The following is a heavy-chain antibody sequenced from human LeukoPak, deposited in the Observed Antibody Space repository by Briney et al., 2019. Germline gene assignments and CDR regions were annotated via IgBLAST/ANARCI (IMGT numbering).Heavy chain of an antibody. Sequence: GGSLRLSCAASGFTFSSYWMSWVRQAPGKGLEWVSAISGSGGSTYYADSVKGRFTISRDNSKNTLYLQMNSLRAEDTAVYYCAKDIEGYCSGGSCYSLDYWGQGTLVTVSS. CDR1: GFTFSSYW. D-gene: IGHD2-15*01. V-gene: IGHV3-23*01. J-gene: IGHJ4*02. CDR2: ISGSGGST. CDR3: AKDIEGYCSGGSCYSLDY.